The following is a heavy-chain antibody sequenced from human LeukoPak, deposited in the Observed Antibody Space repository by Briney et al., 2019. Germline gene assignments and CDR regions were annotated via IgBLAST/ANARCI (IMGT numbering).Heavy chain of an antibody. CDR2: VSAYNGAT. J-gene: IGHJ3*02. V-gene: IGHV1-18*01. D-gene: IGHD3-10*01. Sequence: ASVKVSCKASGYTFTSYAIGWVRQAPGQGLEWMGWVSAYNGATKYAQKFQGRVTITRDTSASTAYMELSSLRSEDTAVYYCATALLYDNDAFDIWGQGTMVTVSS. CDR1: GYTFTSYA. CDR3: ATALLYDNDAFDI.